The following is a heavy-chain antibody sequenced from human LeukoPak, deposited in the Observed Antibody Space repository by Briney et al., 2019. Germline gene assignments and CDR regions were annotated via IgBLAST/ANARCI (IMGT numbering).Heavy chain of an antibody. CDR3: ARLSPMVILGALDY. D-gene: IGHD3-22*01. Sequence: SETLSLTCTVSGDSISSYYWSWIRQPPGKGLEWIGYIYNSGSTNYNPSLKSRVTISVDTSKNQFSLKLSSVTAADTAVYYCARLSPMVILGALDYWGQGTLVTVSS. J-gene: IGHJ4*02. V-gene: IGHV4-59*08. CDR2: IYNSGST. CDR1: GDSISSYY.